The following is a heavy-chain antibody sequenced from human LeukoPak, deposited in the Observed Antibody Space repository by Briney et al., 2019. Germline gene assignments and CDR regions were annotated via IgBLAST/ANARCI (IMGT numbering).Heavy chain of an antibody. J-gene: IGHJ3*02. CDR3: ARDWSIAALGASDAFDI. CDR1: GGSISSGNYY. D-gene: IGHD6-6*01. V-gene: IGHV4-61*02. CDR2: IYTSGST. Sequence: SETLSLTCTVSGGSISSGNYYWSWIRQPAGRGLEWIGRIYTSGSTTYNPSLKSRVTISVDTSKNQFSLKLSSVTAADTAVYYCARDWSIAALGASDAFDIWGQGTMVTVSS.